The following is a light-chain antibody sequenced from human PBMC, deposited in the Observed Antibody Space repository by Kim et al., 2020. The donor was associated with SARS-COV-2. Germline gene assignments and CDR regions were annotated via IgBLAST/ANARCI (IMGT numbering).Light chain of an antibody. J-gene: IGLJ1*01. CDR1: KLGDKY. V-gene: IGLV3-1*01. CDR3: QAWDSSIYV. CDR2: RYN. Sequence: SGSPGQTASITCSGDKLGDKYASWYQQKPGQSPVVVIFRYNRRPSGIPERFSGSNSGNTATLTISGTQAMDEADYYCQAWDSSIYVFGTGTKVTVL.